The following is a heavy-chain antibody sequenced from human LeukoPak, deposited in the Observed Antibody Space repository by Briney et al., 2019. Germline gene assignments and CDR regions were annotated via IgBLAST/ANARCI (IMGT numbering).Heavy chain of an antibody. Sequence: GASVKVSCKASGYTFTGYYMHWVRQAPGQGLEWMGWINPNSGGTNYAQKFQGRVTMTRDTSISTAYMELSRLRSDDTAVYYCAKVGARPTLKAYCGGDCYLAFDIWGQGTMVTVSS. V-gene: IGHV1-2*02. CDR1: GYTFTGYY. CDR2: INPNSGGT. D-gene: IGHD2-21*02. CDR3: AKVGARPTLKAYCGGDCYLAFDI. J-gene: IGHJ3*02.